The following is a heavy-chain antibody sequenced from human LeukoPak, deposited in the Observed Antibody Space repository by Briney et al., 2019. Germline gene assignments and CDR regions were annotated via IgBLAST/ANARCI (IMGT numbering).Heavy chain of an antibody. J-gene: IGHJ6*02. CDR2: MSGSGGST. CDR1: GFTFSSYA. V-gene: IGHV3-23*01. CDR3: ARVKDTSYGMDV. Sequence: GGSLRLSCAASGFTFSSYAMSWVRQAPGKGLEWVSAMSGSGGSTYYADSVKGRFTISRDNAKNTLYLQMNSLRAEDTAVYYCARVKDTSYGMDVWGQGTTLTVSS. D-gene: IGHD2-15*01.